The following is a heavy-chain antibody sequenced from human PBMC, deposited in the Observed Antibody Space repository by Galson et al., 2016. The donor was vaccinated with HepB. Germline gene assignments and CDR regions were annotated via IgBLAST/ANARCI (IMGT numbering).Heavy chain of an antibody. CDR1: GYTFASYW. J-gene: IGHJ4*02. CDR2: IDPSDSQS. D-gene: IGHD1-7*01. V-gene: IGHV5-10-1*01. CDR3: ARRDWNYDGGPPDY. Sequence: QSGAEVKKPGESLRISCKGSGYTFASYWINWVRQMPGKGLEWMGRIDPSDSQSDYSPSFQSHVTISTDKSISTAYLQWSSLKASDTAMYYCARRDWNYDGGPPDYWGQGTLVTVSS.